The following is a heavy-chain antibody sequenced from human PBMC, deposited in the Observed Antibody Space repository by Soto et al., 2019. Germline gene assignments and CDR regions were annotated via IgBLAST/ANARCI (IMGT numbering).Heavy chain of an antibody. Sequence: GTSAEVSCQASFYSFQSYDVIWVRKAPGQGLEWMGWISGHNGKADYAENFQGRVIMTTDTSTATASMDLRGLRSDDTAVYYCARKGYIGNFAMDVWGQGTTVT. V-gene: IGHV1-18*04. CDR1: FYSFQSYD. D-gene: IGHD5-12*01. J-gene: IGHJ6*02. CDR2: ISGHNGKA. CDR3: ARKGYIGNFAMDV.